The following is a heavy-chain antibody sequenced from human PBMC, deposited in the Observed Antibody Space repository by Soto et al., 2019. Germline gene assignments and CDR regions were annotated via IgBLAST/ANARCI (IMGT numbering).Heavy chain of an antibody. CDR2: INPNSGGT. CDR3: ARGLAVAYSPALL. CDR1: GYTFTGYY. Sequence: ASVKVSCKASGYTFTGYYMHWVRQAPGQGLEWMGWINPNSGGTSYAQKFQGRVTMTRDTSISTAYMELSRLRFEDTAVYYCARGLAVAYSPALLWGQGTLVTVSS. J-gene: IGHJ4*02. D-gene: IGHD6-19*01. V-gene: IGHV1-2*02.